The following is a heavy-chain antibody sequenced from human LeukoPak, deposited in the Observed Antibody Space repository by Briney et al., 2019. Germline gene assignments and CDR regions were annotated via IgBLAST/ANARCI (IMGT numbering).Heavy chain of an antibody. Sequence: SETLSLTCTVSGDSITTYYWGWIRQPPGKGLEWIGYIFQSGTTKYNPSLKSRVTILSDVSKNQFSLNLTSVTAADTAVYYCARDSWGRFDYWGQGTLVAVSS. V-gene: IGHV4-59*01. D-gene: IGHD7-27*01. CDR3: ARDSWGRFDY. CDR2: IFQSGTT. CDR1: GDSITTYY. J-gene: IGHJ4*02.